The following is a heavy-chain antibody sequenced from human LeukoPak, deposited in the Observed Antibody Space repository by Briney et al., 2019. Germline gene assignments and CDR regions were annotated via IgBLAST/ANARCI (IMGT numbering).Heavy chain of an antibody. Sequence: GGSLRLSCAASGVTFNKYDRTWARQAPGKGLEWVATITCMGDKKYYTDSVRGGFVHSRDNSKDTLYPQMNNLRAEDTALYYCAKGGWLDDLGQGALVTVSS. D-gene: IGHD6-19*01. CDR3: AKGGWLDD. CDR2: ITCMGDKK. J-gene: IGHJ4*02. V-gene: IGHV3-23*01. CDR1: GVTFNKYD.